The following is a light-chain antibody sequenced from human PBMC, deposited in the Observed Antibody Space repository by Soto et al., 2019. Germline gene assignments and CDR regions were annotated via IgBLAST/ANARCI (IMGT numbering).Light chain of an antibody. Sequence: DIQMTQSPSSLSASVGDRVTITCRASQSTSKYLNWYQQKPGRAPKLLISAAATLQSGVASRFSGSGYGTEFILTIASLQPDDFAAYYCQQSYLTPPWTFGQGTKVEI. CDR2: AAA. J-gene: IGKJ1*01. CDR1: QSTSKY. CDR3: QQSYLTPPWT. V-gene: IGKV1-39*01.